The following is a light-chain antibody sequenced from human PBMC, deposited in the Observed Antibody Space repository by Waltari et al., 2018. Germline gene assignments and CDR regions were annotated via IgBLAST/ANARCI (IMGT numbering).Light chain of an antibody. Sequence: DIQLTPSPSFLSASVGDRVTITCRASQGISSYLAWYQQKPGKAPKLLIYAASTLQSGVPSRFSGSGSGTEFTLTISSRQPEEFATYYCQQRNSYPLTFGGGTKVEIK. V-gene: IGKV1-9*01. CDR2: AAS. CDR1: QGISSY. CDR3: QQRNSYPLT. J-gene: IGKJ4*01.